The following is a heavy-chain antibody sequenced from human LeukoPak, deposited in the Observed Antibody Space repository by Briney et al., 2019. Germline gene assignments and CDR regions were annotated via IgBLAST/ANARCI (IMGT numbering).Heavy chain of an antibody. CDR1: VDSTSSSKW. CDR2: IHHGGST. D-gene: IGHD1-1*01. Sequence: SGTLSLTCAVSVDSTSSSKWWSWVRQAPGKGLEWIGEIHHGGSTNYNPSLKSRVTISIDKSKNEFSLKMSSVTAADTAVYYCARSRDTTNYYGMDVWGQGTTVTVSS. J-gene: IGHJ6*02. V-gene: IGHV4-4*02. CDR3: ARSRDTTNYYGMDV.